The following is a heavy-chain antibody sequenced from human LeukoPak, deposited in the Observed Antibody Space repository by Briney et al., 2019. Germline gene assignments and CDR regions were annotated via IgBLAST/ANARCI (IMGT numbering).Heavy chain of an antibody. J-gene: IGHJ4*02. D-gene: IGHD2-2*01. V-gene: IGHV1-24*01. CDR3: ATDFVVVPAAMPTDY. Sequence: ASVKVSCKASGYTFTSYYMHWVRQAPGKGLEWMGGFDPEDGETIYAHKFQGRVTMTEDTSTDTAYMELSSLRSEDTAVYYCATDFVVVPAAMPTDYWGQGTLVTVSS. CDR1: GYTFTSYY. CDR2: FDPEDGET.